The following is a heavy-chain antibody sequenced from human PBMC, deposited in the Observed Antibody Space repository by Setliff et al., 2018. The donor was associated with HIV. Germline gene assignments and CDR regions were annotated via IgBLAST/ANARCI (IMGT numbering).Heavy chain of an antibody. Sequence: SETLSLTCTVSGGSISSYYWSWIRQPPGKGLEWIGYIYYSGSTNYNPSLKSRVTISVDTSKNQFSLKLSSVTAADTAIYYCARTYSSNWYIDYWGQGTLVTVSS. J-gene: IGHJ4*02. CDR2: IYYSGST. D-gene: IGHD6-13*01. CDR1: GGSISSYY. V-gene: IGHV4-59*08. CDR3: ARTYSSNWYIDY.